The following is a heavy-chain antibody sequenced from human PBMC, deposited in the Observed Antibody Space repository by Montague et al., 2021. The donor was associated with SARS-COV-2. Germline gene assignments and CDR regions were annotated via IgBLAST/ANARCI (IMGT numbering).Heavy chain of an antibody. V-gene: IGHV4-59*13. Sequence: SETLSLTCIVSGGSISSYYWSWIRQPPGKGLEWIGYMYYSGSTNYNPSLKSRVTLSVDTSKNQFSLKLSSVTAADTAVYYYARDFDYWGQGTLVTVSS. CDR3: ARDFDY. CDR2: MYYSGST. CDR1: GGSISSYY. J-gene: IGHJ4*02.